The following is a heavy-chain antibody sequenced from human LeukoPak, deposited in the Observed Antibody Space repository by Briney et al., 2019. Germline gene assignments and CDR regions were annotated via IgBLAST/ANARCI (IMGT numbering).Heavy chain of an antibody. J-gene: IGHJ6*03. V-gene: IGHV3-11*01. Sequence: GGSLRLSCAASGFTFSDYYMSWIRQAPGKGLNGSSYISSIGRTIYYADSVKGRFTISRDNAKNSLSLQMNSLRAEDTAMYYCARIGSTGYYPFYYYYMDVWGKGTTVTVSS. CDR3: ARIGSTGYYPFYYYYMDV. D-gene: IGHD3-9*01. CDR2: ISSIGRTI. CDR1: GFTFSDYY.